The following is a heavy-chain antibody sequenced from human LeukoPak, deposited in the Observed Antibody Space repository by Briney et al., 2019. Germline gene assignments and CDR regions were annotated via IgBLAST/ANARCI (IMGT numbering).Heavy chain of an antibody. CDR2: IIPIFGTA. J-gene: IGHJ4*02. CDR3: ARGGSYHYFDY. D-gene: IGHD1-26*01. V-gene: IGHV1-69*13. CDR1: GGTFSSYA. Sequence: ASVKVSCKASGGTFSSYAISWVRQAPGQGLEWMGGIIPIFGTANYAQKFQGRVTITADESTSTAYMELSSLRSEDTAVYYCARGGSYHYFDYWGQGTLATVSS.